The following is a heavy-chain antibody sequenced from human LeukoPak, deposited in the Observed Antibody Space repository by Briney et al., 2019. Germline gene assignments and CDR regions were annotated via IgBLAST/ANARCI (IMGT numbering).Heavy chain of an antibody. Sequence: GDSLKISCETSGFTFSRSWIGWVRQVPGTGLEWVGAIYPEDSDTRYSPSFQGQVRISADRSTKTAYLQWASLKASDTATYYCARQRGVSGAINWFDPWGQGTLVTVSS. CDR3: ARQRGVSGAINWFDP. CDR2: IYPEDSDT. J-gene: IGHJ5*02. D-gene: IGHD3-10*01. V-gene: IGHV5-51*01. CDR1: GFTFSRSW.